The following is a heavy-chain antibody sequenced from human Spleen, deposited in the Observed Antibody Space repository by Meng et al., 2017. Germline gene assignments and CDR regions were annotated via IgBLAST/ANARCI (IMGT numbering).Heavy chain of an antibody. CDR1: GGSISSSSYY. D-gene: IGHD3-16*02. CDR2: MHYSGTT. V-gene: IGHV4-39*01. CDR3: ARWALRLGELSSDY. J-gene: IGHJ4*02. Sequence: QLQLQASGPGLVKPSETLSLTCTVSGGSISSSSYYWGWIRQPPGKGLEWIGNMHYSGTTYYNPSLKSRITISVDTSKNQFSLKLSSVTAADTAVYYCARWALRLGELSSDYWGQGTLVTVSS.